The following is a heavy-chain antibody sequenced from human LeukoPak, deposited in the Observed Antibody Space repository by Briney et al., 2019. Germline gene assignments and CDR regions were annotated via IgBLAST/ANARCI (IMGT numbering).Heavy chain of an antibody. V-gene: IGHV4-34*01. CDR1: GGSFSGYY. J-gene: IGHJ4*02. CDR2: INHGGST. CDR3: ARVLDGVGATRSFDY. D-gene: IGHD1-26*01. Sequence: PSETLSLTCAVYGGSFSGYYWSWIRQPPGKGLEWIGEINHGGSTNYNPSLKSRVTISVDTSKNQFSLKLSSVTAADTAVYYCARVLDGVGATRSFDYWGQGTLVTVSS.